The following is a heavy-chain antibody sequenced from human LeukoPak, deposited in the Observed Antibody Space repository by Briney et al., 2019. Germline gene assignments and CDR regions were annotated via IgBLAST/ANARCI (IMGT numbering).Heavy chain of an antibody. CDR2: ISSNVHST. Sequence: GRSLRLFCAASGFTFSSYSLSWVRQAPGKGLEWISSISSNVHSTYYADSVKGRFTISRDNSKNTLYLQMNSLRAEDTAVYYCVSFAYWGQGTLVTVSS. D-gene: IGHD2/OR15-2a*01. J-gene: IGHJ4*02. CDR1: GFTFSSYS. CDR3: VSFAY. V-gene: IGHV3-23*01.